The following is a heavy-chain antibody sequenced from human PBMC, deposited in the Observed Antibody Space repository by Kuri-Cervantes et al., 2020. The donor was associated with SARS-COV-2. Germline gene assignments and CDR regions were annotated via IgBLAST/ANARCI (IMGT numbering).Heavy chain of an antibody. Sequence: GESLKISCAASGFTFSSYWMHWVRQAPGKGLVWVSRINSDGSSTSYADSVKGRFTISRDNAKNTLYLQMNSLRAEDTAVYYCARDPVTPVYYYYYGMDVWGQGTTVTVSS. CDR2: INSDGSST. J-gene: IGHJ6*02. CDR1: GFTFSSYW. V-gene: IGHV3-74*01. D-gene: IGHD4-11*01. CDR3: ARDPVTPVYYYYYGMDV.